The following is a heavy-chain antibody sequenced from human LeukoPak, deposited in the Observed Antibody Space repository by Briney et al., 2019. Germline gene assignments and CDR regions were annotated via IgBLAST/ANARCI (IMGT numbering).Heavy chain of an antibody. D-gene: IGHD6-19*01. Sequence: GGSLRLSCAASGFTFSSYAMSWVRPAPGKGLEGVSAISGSGGSTYYADSVKGRFTISRDNSKNTLYLQMNSLRAEDTAVYYCAKGVIAVAGPNCFDYWGQGTLVTVSS. CDR3: AKGVIAVAGPNCFDY. CDR1: GFTFSSYA. J-gene: IGHJ4*02. V-gene: IGHV3-23*01. CDR2: ISGSGGST.